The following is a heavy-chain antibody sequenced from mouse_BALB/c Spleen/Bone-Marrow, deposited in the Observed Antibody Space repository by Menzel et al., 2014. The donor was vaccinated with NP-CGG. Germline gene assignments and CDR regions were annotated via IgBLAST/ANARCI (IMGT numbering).Heavy chain of an antibody. Sequence: QVQLKQSGPELVRPGVSVKISCKGSGYTLTDYAMHWVKQSHAKSLEWIGVISTYSGNTNYNQKFKGKATMTVDKSSSTVYMELARLTSEDSAIYYCASYGSSYYAMDYWGQGTSVTVSS. D-gene: IGHD1-1*01. CDR3: ASYGSSYYAMDY. CDR2: ISTYSGNT. V-gene: IGHV1-67*01. CDR1: GYTLTDYA. J-gene: IGHJ4*01.